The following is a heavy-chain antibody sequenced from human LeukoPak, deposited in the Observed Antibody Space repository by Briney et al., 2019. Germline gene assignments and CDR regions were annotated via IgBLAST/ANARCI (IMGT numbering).Heavy chain of an antibody. CDR2: IYYSGST. CDR3: ARERVSSSWSYYFDY. J-gene: IGHJ4*02. V-gene: IGHV4-59*02. Sequence: SETLSLTCTVSGGSVSSYYWSWIRQPPGKGLEWIGYIYYSGSTNYNPSLKSRVTISVDTSKNQFSLKLSSVTAADTAVYYCARERVSSSWSYYFDYWGQGTLVTVSS. D-gene: IGHD6-13*01. CDR1: GGSVSSYY.